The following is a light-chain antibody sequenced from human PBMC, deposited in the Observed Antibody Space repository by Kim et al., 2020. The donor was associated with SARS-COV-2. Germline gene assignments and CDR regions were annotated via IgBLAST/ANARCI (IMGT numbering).Light chain of an antibody. CDR3: QQYGTSPLT. J-gene: IGKJ4*02. Sequence: EIVLTQSPGTLSLSPGERATLSCRASQSVSRDCLAWYQQKPGQTPRLFIYGASNRATGISDRFRGSGSGTDFTLTISRLEPEDSAVYYCQQYGTSPLTFGGGTKVEIK. V-gene: IGKV3-20*01. CDR1: QSVSRDC. CDR2: GAS.